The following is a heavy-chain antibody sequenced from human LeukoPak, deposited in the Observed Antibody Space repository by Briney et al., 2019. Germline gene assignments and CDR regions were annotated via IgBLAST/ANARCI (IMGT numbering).Heavy chain of an antibody. J-gene: IGHJ4*02. CDR1: GFTFEDYA. V-gene: IGHV3-9*03. CDR2: IGWNSGSI. CDR3: AKDSERDTTMVIDY. Sequence: GGSLRLSCAASGFTFEDYAMHWVRQAPGKGLEWVSGIGWNSGSIGYAVSVKGRFTISRDNAKSSLYLQMNSLRAEDMAFYYCAKDSERDTTMVIDYWGQGTLVTVSS. D-gene: IGHD5-18*01.